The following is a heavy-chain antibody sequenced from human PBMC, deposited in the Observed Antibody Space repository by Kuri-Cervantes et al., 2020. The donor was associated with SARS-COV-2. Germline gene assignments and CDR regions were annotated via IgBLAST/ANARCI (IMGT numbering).Heavy chain of an antibody. Sequence: SQTLSLTCAVYGGSLSGDYWSWIRQPPGKGLEWIGEINHSGSTNDNPSLKSRVTISVDTSTNQFSLNLSSVTAADTAVYYCARGRGGSYPTLSASFGKIHYMDVWGKGNTVTVSS. V-gene: IGHV4-34*01. CDR3: ARGRGGSYPTLSASFGKIHYMDV. D-gene: IGHD1-26*01. CDR1: GGSLSGDY. CDR2: INHSGST. J-gene: IGHJ6*03.